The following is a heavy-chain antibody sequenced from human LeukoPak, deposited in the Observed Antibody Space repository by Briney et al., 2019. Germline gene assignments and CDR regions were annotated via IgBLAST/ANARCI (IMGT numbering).Heavy chain of an antibody. CDR2: IYHSGST. J-gene: IGHJ3*02. CDR3: ARVGGMIVVVRDAFDI. CDR1: GGSISSSNW. Sequence: IPSETLSLTCAVSGGSISSSNWWSWVRQPPGKGLEWIGEIYHSGSTNYNPSLKSRVTISVDKSKNQFSLKLSSVTAADTAVYYCARVGGMIVVVRDAFDIWGQGTMVTVSS. D-gene: IGHD3-22*01. V-gene: IGHV4-4*02.